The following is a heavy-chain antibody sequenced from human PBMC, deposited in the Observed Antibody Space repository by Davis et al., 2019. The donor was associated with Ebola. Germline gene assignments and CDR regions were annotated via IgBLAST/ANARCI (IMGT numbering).Heavy chain of an antibody. CDR2: IYDSGST. V-gene: IGHV4-39*01. CDR1: GGSTTSRRHY. J-gene: IGHJ4*02. D-gene: IGHD1-26*01. CDR3: ARHTISGSYYRGPFDY. Sequence: MPPETLSLTCTVSGGSTTSRRHYWGWPRRPRGKGLEWTGRIYDSGSTYYNASLKSRVTISVDTSMNQFALKLSSVTAADTSVYFCARHTISGSYYRGPFDYWGPGTLVTVSS.